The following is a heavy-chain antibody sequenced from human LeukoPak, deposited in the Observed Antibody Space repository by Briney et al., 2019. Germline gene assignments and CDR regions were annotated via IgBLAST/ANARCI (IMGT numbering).Heavy chain of an antibody. D-gene: IGHD6-19*01. CDR3: ARETEYKSGWLNFDY. J-gene: IGHJ4*02. CDR2: ISGSGGST. Sequence: PGGSLRLSCAASGFTFSSYGMSWVRQAPGKGLEWVSAISGSGGSTYYADSVKGRFTISRDNSKNTLYLQMNSLRTEDTAIYYCARETEYKSGWLNFDYWGQGALVTVSS. V-gene: IGHV3-23*01. CDR1: GFTFSSYG.